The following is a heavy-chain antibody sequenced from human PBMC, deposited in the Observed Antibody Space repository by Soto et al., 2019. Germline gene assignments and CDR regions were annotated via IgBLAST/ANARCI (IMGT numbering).Heavy chain of an antibody. CDR2: MKSKRDGGTT. V-gene: IGHV3-15*01. Sequence: EVQLVESGGGLVKPGGSLRVSWVASSFNFTNGWMSWVRQAPGKGLEWVGRMKSKRDGGTTDYAAPVKGRFTISRDDSKSTLYLQMNSLKSEDTAVYYCTTDGHFDYWGQGTLVTVSS. J-gene: IGHJ4*02. CDR1: SFNFTNGW. CDR3: TTDGHFDY.